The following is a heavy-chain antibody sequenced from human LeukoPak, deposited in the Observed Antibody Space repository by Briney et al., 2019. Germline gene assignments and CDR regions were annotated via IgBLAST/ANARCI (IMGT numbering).Heavy chain of an antibody. CDR2: IKQDGSEK. Sequence: GGSLRLSCAASGFTLSSYWMSWVRQAPGKGLEGVANIKQDGSEKYYVDSVKGRFTISRDNAKNSLYLQMNSLRAEDTAVYYCAREVEAKISQYFDYWGQGTLVTVSS. CDR1: GFTLSSYW. D-gene: IGHD1-26*01. V-gene: IGHV3-7*01. J-gene: IGHJ4*02. CDR3: AREVEAKISQYFDY.